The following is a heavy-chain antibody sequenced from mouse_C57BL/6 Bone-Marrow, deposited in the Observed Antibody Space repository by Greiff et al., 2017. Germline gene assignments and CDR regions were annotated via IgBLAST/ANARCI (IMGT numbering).Heavy chain of an antibody. CDR3: ARGGYYGSYYFDY. CDR1: GYTFTSYG. CDR2: IYPRSGNT. Sequence: QVQLQQSGAELARPGASVKLSCKASGYTFTSYGISWVKQSTGQGLEWIGEIYPRSGNTYYNEKFKGKATLTADKSSSTAYMELRSLTSEDSAVYFCARGGYYGSYYFDYWGQGTTLTVSS. J-gene: IGHJ2*01. V-gene: IGHV1-81*01. D-gene: IGHD2-2*01.